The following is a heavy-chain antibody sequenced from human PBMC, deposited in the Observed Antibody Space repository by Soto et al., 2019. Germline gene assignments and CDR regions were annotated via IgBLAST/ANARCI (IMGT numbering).Heavy chain of an antibody. CDR3: ARGSLLRFLEWLPNWFDP. D-gene: IGHD3-3*01. Sequence: QVQLVQSGAEVKKPGASVKVSCKASGYTFTSYGISWVRQAPGQGLEWMGWISAYNGNTNYAQKLQGRVTMTTDTSPSTAYMELRSLRSDDTAVYYCARGSLLRFLEWLPNWFDPWGQGTLVTVSS. CDR1: GYTFTSYG. CDR2: ISAYNGNT. J-gene: IGHJ5*02. V-gene: IGHV1-18*01.